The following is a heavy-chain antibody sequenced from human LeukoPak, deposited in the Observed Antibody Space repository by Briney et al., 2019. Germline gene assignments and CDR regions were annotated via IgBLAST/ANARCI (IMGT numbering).Heavy chain of an antibody. CDR1: GGSISSSSYY. Sequence: SETLSLTCTVSGGSISSSSYYWSWIRQPPGKGLEWIGEINHSGSTNYNPSLKSRVTISVDTSKNQFSLKLSSVTAADTAVYYCARGPRRLWFGELSGVDYWGQGTLVTVSS. J-gene: IGHJ4*02. CDR2: INHSGST. D-gene: IGHD3-10*01. V-gene: IGHV4-39*07. CDR3: ARGPRRLWFGELSGVDY.